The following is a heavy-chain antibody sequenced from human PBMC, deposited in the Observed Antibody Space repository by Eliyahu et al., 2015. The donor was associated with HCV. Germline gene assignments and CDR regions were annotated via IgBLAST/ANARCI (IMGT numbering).Heavy chain of an antibody. CDR3: ARDLTGDPGTHFDY. V-gene: IGHV1-2*02. Sequence: QVQLVQSGAEVKEPGASVRVXCKTSGYTXXNYHIHWVRQAPGQGLEWMAWIDPNNGGTNYAQNFQGRVTVTRDTPISTVYMDLSRLRSDDTAVYYCARDLTGDPGTHFDYWSQGTLVTVSS. CDR1: GYTXXNYH. J-gene: IGHJ4*02. D-gene: IGHD7-27*01. CDR2: IDPNNGGT.